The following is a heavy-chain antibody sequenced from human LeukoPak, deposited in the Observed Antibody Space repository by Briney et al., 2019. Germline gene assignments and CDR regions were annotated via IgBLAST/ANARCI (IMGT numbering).Heavy chain of an antibody. CDR2: IYYSGST. Sequence: KPSETLSLTCSVSGGTISSSGCYWGWIRQPPGKGLEWIGNIYYSGSTHYNPSLKSRVTISVDTSNNQFSLKLNSVTAADTAVYYCATVPGRQQLVPWFDPWGQGTLVTVSS. D-gene: IGHD6-13*01. J-gene: IGHJ5*02. CDR3: ATVPGRQQLVPWFDP. CDR1: GGTISSSGCY. V-gene: IGHV4-39*01.